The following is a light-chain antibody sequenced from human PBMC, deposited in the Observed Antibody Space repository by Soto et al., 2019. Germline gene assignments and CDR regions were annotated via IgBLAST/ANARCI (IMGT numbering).Light chain of an antibody. CDR3: QQCYSSPFT. J-gene: IGKJ4*01. CDR2: AAS. V-gene: IGKV1-39*01. CDR1: QTISKY. Sequence: DIQMTQSPSSLSASVGDRVTISCRASQTISKYINWYQHQPGKAPKLLIYAASSLQSGVPSRFSGSGSGTDFTKFSGDGSGRDFTLTISSLQPEDFATYYCQQCYSSPFTFGGGTKVEIK.